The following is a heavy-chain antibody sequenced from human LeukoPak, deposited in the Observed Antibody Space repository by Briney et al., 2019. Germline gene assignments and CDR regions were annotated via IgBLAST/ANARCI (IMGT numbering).Heavy chain of an antibody. V-gene: IGHV3-33*01. D-gene: IGHD2-21*02. CDR2: IWYDGSNK. J-gene: IGHJ4*02. Sequence: QTGGSLRLSCAASGFTFSSYGMHWVRQAPGKGLEWVAVIWYDGSNKYYADSVKGRFTISRDNSKNTLYLQMNSLRAEDTAVYYCARDISPYCGGDCYGAGIGYWGQGTLVTVSS. CDR3: ARDISPYCGGDCYGAGIGY. CDR1: GFTFSSYG.